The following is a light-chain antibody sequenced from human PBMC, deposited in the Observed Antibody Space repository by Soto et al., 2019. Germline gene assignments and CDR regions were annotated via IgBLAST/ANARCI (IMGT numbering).Light chain of an antibody. CDR3: QQLNSYPIT. Sequence: DIPLTQSPSFLSASVGDRVTIPCRASQGISSHLAWYQQKPGKAPKLLIYAASTLQSGVPSRFSGSGSGTDFTLTISSLQPEDFATYYCQQLNSYPITFGQGTRLEIK. CDR1: QGISSH. V-gene: IGKV1-9*01. CDR2: AAS. J-gene: IGKJ5*01.